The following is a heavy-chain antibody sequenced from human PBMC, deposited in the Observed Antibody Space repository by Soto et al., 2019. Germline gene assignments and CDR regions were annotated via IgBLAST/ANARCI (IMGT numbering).Heavy chain of an antibody. CDR3: AKDRSGNWNYRYY. V-gene: IGHV3-23*01. CDR2: ISGSGGST. J-gene: IGHJ4*02. CDR1: GFTFSSYA. Sequence: PGGSLRLSCAASGFTFSSYAMSWVRQAPGKGLEWVSAISGSGGSTYYADSVKGRFTISRDNSKNTLYLQMNSLRAEDTAVYYYAKDRSGNWNYRYYWGQGTLVTVSS. D-gene: IGHD1-7*01.